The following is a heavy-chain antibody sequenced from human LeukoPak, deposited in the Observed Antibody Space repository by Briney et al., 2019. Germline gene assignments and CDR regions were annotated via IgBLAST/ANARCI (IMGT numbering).Heavy chain of an antibody. CDR2: ISYDGSNE. CDR1: GFTFSSFG. D-gene: IGHD3-10*01. CDR3: ATSRFGTNDALDI. Sequence: GGSLRLSFAASGFTFSSFGMHWVRQPPGKGLEWVAVISYDGSNEYYADSVKGRFTISRDNSKNTLYLQMNSLRAEDTAVYYCATSRFGTNDALDIWGQGTMVTVSS. V-gene: IGHV3-30*19. J-gene: IGHJ3*02.